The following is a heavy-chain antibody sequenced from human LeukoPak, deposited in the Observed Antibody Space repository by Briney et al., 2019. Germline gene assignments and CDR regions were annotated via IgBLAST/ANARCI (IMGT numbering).Heavy chain of an antibody. V-gene: IGHV1-18*01. Sequence: ASVKVSCKASGYTFTNYGVSWVRQAPGQGLEWMGWIIVYNGNTNYAQSLQGRVTMTTDTSTRTAYMELRSLRSDDTAVYYCARVIVGATSGDYGGQGTLVTVSS. D-gene: IGHD1-26*01. CDR3: ARVIVGATSGDY. J-gene: IGHJ4*02. CDR1: GYTFTNYG. CDR2: IIVYNGNT.